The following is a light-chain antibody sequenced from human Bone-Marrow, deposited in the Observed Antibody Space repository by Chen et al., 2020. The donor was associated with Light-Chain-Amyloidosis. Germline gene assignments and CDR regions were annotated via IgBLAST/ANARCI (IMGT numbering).Light chain of an antibody. CDR3: QSYQGSSQGV. J-gene: IGLJ3*02. CDR2: EDD. V-gene: IGLV6-57*01. CDR1: SGSIATNY. Sequence: NFMPTPPHSVSESPVKTVTISCTRSSGSIATNYVQWYQQRPGSSPTTVIYEDDQRPSGVPDRFSGSIDRSSNSASLTISGLKTEDEADYYCQSYQGSSQGVFGGGTKLTVL.